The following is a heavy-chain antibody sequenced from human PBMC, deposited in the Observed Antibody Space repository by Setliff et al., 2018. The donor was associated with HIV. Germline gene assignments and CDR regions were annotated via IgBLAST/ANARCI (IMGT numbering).Heavy chain of an antibody. CDR3: ARSYYDFWNGLPRSFDV. CDR1: GGSLSTHY. V-gene: IGHV4-59*11. Sequence: SETLSLTCTVSGGSLSTHYWSWLRQSPKNGLEWIGYVYYSRSTNYKPSFKSRVSISVDTSRNQFSLNLTSLTTADTAMYYCARSYYDFWNGLPRSFDVWGQGTMVTVSS. J-gene: IGHJ3*01. D-gene: IGHD3-3*01. CDR2: VYYSRST.